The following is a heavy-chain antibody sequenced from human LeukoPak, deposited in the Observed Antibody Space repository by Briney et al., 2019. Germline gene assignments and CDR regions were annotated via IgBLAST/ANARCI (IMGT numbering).Heavy chain of an antibody. CDR2: ISWDSGST. V-gene: IGHV3-9*01. J-gene: IGHJ6*03. D-gene: IGHD1-1*01. CDR3: ANDEGNDQYFYYMDV. Sequence: PGGSLRLSCVASGFTFDNYAMHWVRQTPGKGLECVSGISWDSGSTGYVDSVKGRFTISRDNAKNSLYLQMNSLRAEDTALYYCANDEGNDQYFYYMDVWGKGTAVTVS. CDR1: GFTFDNYA.